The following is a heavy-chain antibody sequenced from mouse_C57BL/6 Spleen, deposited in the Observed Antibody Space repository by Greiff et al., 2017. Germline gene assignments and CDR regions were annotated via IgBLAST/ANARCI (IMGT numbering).Heavy chain of an antibody. J-gene: IGHJ4*01. V-gene: IGHV1-39*01. CDR1: GYSFTDYN. CDR2: INPNYGTT. CDR3: ARNYYGSSPYAMDY. D-gene: IGHD1-1*01. Sequence: VHVKQSGPELVKPGASVKISCKASGYSFTDYNMNWVKQSNGKSLEWIGVINPNYGTTSYNQKFKGKATLTVDQSSSTAYMQLNSLTSEDSAVYYCARNYYGSSPYAMDYWGQGTSVTVSS.